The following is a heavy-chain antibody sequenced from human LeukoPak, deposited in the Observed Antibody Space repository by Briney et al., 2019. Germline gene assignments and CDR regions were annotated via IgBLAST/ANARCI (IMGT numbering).Heavy chain of an antibody. CDR3: ARDSGTNSGAGDY. D-gene: IGHD4/OR15-4a*01. J-gene: IGHJ4*02. Sequence: GGSLRLSCAASGFTFSSYGMSWVRQSPGKGLEWVSAISGSGGTTYNADSVKGRFTISRDNSKNTLYLQMNSLRVEDTAVYYCARDSGTNSGAGDYWGQGTLVTVSS. CDR1: GFTFSSYG. V-gene: IGHV3-23*01. CDR2: ISGSGGTT.